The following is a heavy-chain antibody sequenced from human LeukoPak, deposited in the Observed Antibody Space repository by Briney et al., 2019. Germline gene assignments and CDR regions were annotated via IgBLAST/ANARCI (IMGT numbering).Heavy chain of an antibody. CDR1: GYTFTSYY. CDR3: ARDKGGYSGYYYYYYMDV. CDR2: INPSGGST. J-gene: IGHJ6*03. Sequence: ASVKVSCKASGYTFTSYYMHWVRQAPGQGLEWMGIINPSGGSTSYAQKFQGRVTMTRDTSTSTVYMELSSLRSEDTAVYYCARDKGGYSGYYYYYYMDVWAKGPRSPSP. V-gene: IGHV1-46*01. D-gene: IGHD5-12*01.